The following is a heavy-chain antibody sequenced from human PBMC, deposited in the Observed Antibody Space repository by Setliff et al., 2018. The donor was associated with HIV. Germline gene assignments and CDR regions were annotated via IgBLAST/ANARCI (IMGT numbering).Heavy chain of an antibody. J-gene: IGHJ4*02. CDR3: AKGAGFYGDYTFDH. V-gene: IGHV4-59*11. CDR2: IYSTGST. Sequence: KASETLSLTCTVSGPSINIHYWSWIRQSPGKGFEWIGYIYSTGSTNYNPSLQSRVTISMVASGNQFSLKVTSVTAADTAVYYCAKGAGFYGDYTFDHWGQGRQVTVSS. CDR1: GPSINIHY. D-gene: IGHD4-17*01.